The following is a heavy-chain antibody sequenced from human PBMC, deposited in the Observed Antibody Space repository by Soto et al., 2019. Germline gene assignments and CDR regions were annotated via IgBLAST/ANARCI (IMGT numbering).Heavy chain of an antibody. CDR3: AKDPYIARGFVVTTISRYFDY. D-gene: IGHD5-12*01. V-gene: IGHV3-23*01. CDR2: ISGSGGST. CDR1: GFTFSTYA. Sequence: HPGGSLRLSCAASGFTFSTYAMSWVRQAPGKGLEWVSIISGSGGSTSYANSVKGRFTISRDNSKNTLYLKMNSLRAEDTAVYYCAKDPYIARGFVVTTISRYFDYWGQGTLVTVSS. J-gene: IGHJ4*02.